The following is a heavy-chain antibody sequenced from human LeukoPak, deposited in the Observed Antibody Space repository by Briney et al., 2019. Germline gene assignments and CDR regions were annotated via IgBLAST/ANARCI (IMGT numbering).Heavy chain of an antibody. D-gene: IGHD5-18*01. V-gene: IGHV3-48*01. J-gene: IGHJ6*03. CDR2: ISSSSSTI. CDR3: ARYRGMGYNYGPDYMDV. Sequence: PGGSLRLSCAASGFTFSSYSMNWVRQAPGKGLEWVSYISSSSSTIYYADSVKGRFTISRDNAKNSLYLQMNSLRAEDTAVYYCARYRGMGYNYGPDYMDVWGKGTTVTVSS. CDR1: GFTFSSYS.